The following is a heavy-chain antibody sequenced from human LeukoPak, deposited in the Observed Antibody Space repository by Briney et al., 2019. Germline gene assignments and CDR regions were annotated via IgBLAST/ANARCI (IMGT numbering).Heavy chain of an antibody. CDR1: GVCLGTFG. V-gene: IGHV3-30*18. CDR2: ISYDETYI. CDR3: AKDFGMGDPRYYFDY. J-gene: IGHJ4*02. Sequence: GGSLRLSCVPSGVCLGTFGMQGVREAPGRGGVWVALISYDETYIYYAGSVKCQFTTSRDNFKNSLYLQMNSLRAEDTALYYCAKDFGMGDPRYYFDYWGQGTLVTVSS. D-gene: IGHD2-21*01.